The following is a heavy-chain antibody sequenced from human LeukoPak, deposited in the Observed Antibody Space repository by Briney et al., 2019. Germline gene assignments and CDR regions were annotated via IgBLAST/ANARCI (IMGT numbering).Heavy chain of an antibody. J-gene: IGHJ4*02. V-gene: IGHV3-7*01. CDR2: IKQDGSEK. Sequence: GGSLRLSCAASGFTFSSYWMSRVRQAPGKGLEWVANIKQDGSEKYYVDSVKGRFTISRDNAKNSLYLQMNSLRAEDTAVYYCARDLYRELPDYWGQGTLVTVSS. D-gene: IGHD1-26*01. CDR1: GFTFSSYW. CDR3: ARDLYRELPDY.